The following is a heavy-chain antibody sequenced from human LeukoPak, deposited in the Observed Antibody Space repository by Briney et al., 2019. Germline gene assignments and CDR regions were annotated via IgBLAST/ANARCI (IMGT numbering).Heavy chain of an antibody. D-gene: IGHD5-12*01. V-gene: IGHV4-38-2*02. CDR1: GYSISSGYY. CDR2: IYHSGST. CDR3: ARDRYSGWLRIDY. Sequence: SETLSLTCAVSGYSISSGYYWGWIRQPPGKGLEWIGSIYHSGSTYYNPSLKSRVTISVDTSKNQFSLKLSSVTAADPAVYYCARDRYSGWLRIDYWGQGTLVTVSS. J-gene: IGHJ4*02.